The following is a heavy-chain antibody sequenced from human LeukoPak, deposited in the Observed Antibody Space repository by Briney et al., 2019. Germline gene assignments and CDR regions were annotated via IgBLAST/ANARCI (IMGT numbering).Heavy chain of an antibody. V-gene: IGHV3-23*01. D-gene: IGHD6-19*01. CDR2: ISGSGGST. CDR3: AKDFWGVEQWLVLDAFDI. CDR1: GFTFSSYG. Sequence: GGSLRLSCAASGFTFSSYGMSWVRQAPGKGLEWVSAISGSGGSTYYADSVKGRFTISRDNSKNTLYLQMNSLRAEDTAVYYCAKDFWGVEQWLVLDAFDIWGQGTMVTVSS. J-gene: IGHJ3*02.